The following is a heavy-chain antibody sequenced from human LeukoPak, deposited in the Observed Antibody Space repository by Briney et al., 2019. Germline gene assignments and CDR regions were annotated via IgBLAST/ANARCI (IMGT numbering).Heavy chain of an antibody. CDR2: IRKKAESYTT. D-gene: IGHD3-10*01. CDR1: GXTFSDYY. V-gene: IGHV3-72*01. Sequence: GGSLRLSCAASGXTFSDYYMDWVRQAPGKGLEWVGRIRKKAESYTTDYAAAVKGRFTASGDDSKNSLYLQMNSLQAEDTAVYFCARVAGVALDYWGQGTLVAVSS. J-gene: IGHJ4*02. CDR3: ARVAGVALDY.